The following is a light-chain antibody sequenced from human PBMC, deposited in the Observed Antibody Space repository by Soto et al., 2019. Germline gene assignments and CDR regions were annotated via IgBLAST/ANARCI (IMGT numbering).Light chain of an antibody. CDR3: QQRSNWLMYT. CDR2: DAS. CDR1: QSVSSY. J-gene: IGKJ2*01. V-gene: IGKV3-11*01. Sequence: EIVLTQSPATLSLSPGERATLSCRASQSVSSYLAWYQQKPGQAPRLLIYDASNRATGIPARFSGSGSGTDFTLTISSLEPEDFAVYYCQQRSNWLMYTFGQGTKLE.